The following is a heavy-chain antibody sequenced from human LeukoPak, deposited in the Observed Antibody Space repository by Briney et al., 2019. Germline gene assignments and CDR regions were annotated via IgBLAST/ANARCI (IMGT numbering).Heavy chain of an antibody. J-gene: IGHJ4*02. D-gene: IGHD2-2*01. CDR1: GYSISSGYY. Sequence: SETLSLTCAVSGYSISSGYYWGWIRQPPGKGLEWIGSIYHSGSTYYNPSLTSRVTISVDTSKDQFSLKLSSVTAADTAVYYCAGTYCSSTSCYTDYWGQGTLVTVSS. CDR3: AGTYCSSTSCYTDY. V-gene: IGHV4-38-2*01. CDR2: IYHSGST.